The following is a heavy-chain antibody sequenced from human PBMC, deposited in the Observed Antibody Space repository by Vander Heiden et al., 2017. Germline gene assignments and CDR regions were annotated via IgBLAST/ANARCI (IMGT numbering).Heavy chain of an antibody. D-gene: IGHD1-26*01. CDR1: GGSISSYTYY. V-gene: IGHV4-39*01. CDR3: ARGTGSYSSNLDY. J-gene: IGHJ4*02. CDR2: IYYSGIT. Sequence: QLQLQESGPGLVKPSATLSLTCTVPGGSISSYTYYWGWIRQPPGKGLEWIGSIYYSGITYYNPSLKSRVTISRDTPKTQFSLNLSSVTDADTAVYYCARGTGSYSSNLDYWGQGTLVTVAS.